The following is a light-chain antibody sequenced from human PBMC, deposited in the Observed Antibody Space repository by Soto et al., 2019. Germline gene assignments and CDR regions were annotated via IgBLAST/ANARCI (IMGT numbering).Light chain of an antibody. CDR3: AAWDDGLNGPV. CDR2: SNN. J-gene: IGLJ2*01. V-gene: IGLV1-44*01. Sequence: QSVLTQPPSASGTPGQRVTISCSGSSSNIGSNAVNWYQQLPGTAPKLLIYSNNERPSGVPDRLSGSKSGTSASLAISGLQSEDEADYYCAAWDDGLNGPVVGGGTKLTVL. CDR1: SSNIGSNA.